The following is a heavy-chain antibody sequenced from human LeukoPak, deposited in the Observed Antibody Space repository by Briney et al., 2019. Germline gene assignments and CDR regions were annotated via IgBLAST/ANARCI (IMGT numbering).Heavy chain of an antibody. CDR1: GDSFTSYW. J-gene: IGHJ4*02. Sequence: GESLKISCKDSGDSFTSYWIGWVRQMPGKGLEWMGIVYPGDSDTRYSPSFHGQVIISADKSINTAYLQWSSLKASDTGIYYCARRSGARSAAVAADYWGQGTLVTVSS. CDR2: VYPGDSDT. D-gene: IGHD6-19*01. CDR3: ARRSGARSAAVAADY. V-gene: IGHV5-51*01.